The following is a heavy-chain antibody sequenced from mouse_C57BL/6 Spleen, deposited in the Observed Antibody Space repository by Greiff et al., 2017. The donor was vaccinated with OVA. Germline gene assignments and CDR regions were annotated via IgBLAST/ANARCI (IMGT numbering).Heavy chain of an antibody. CDR1: GYTFTDYN. CDR3: ARRGSSSYWCFDV. CDR2: IHPNNGGT. J-gene: IGHJ1*03. D-gene: IGHD1-1*02. V-gene: IGHV1-18*01. Sequence: EVQLQQSGPELVKPGASVKIPCKASGYTFTDYNMDWVKQSHGKSLEWIGDIHPNNGGTIYNPKFKGKATLTLHKSASTAYMELRRLRSEDTAVYYCARRGSSSYWCFDVWGTGTTVTVSS.